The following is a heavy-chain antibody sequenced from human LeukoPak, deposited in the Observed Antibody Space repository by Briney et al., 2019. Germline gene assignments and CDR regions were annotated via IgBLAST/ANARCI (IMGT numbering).Heavy chain of an antibody. CDR3: AKTGYSSSWLDASDI. V-gene: IGHV3-23*01. Sequence: PGGSLRLSCAASGFTFSSYAMSWVRQAPGKGLEWVPAISGSGGSTYYADSVKGRFTISRDNSKNTLYLQMNSLRAEDTAVYYCAKTGYSSSWLDASDIWGQGTMVTVSS. CDR2: ISGSGGST. D-gene: IGHD6-13*01. CDR1: GFTFSSYA. J-gene: IGHJ3*02.